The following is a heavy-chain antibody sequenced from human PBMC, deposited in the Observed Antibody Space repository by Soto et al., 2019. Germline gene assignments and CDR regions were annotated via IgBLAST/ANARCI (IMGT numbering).Heavy chain of an antibody. CDR1: GGSISSNY. Sequence: PSETLSLTCTVSGGSISSNYWTWIRQPPGKGLEWIGYVYNSGSTNYNPSLKSRVTISEDTSKSQFSLKVNSMTAADTAVYYCERYRREAVAGYTLDNWGQGILVPVYS. CDR2: VYNSGST. V-gene: IGHV4-59*01. J-gene: IGHJ4*02. CDR3: ERYRREAVAGYTLDN. D-gene: IGHD6-13*01.